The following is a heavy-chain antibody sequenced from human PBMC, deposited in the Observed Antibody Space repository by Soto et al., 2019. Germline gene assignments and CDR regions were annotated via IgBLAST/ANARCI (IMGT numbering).Heavy chain of an antibody. J-gene: IGHJ4*02. D-gene: IGHD6-6*01. CDR2: ISSSSSYI. V-gene: IGHV3-21*01. CDR3: AREGQSSSSVY. CDR1: GFTFSSYS. Sequence: SLRLSCVASGFTFSSYSMNWVRQVPGKGLEWVSSISSSSSYIYYADSVKGRFTISRDNANNSLYLQMNSLRAEDTAVYYCAREGQSSSSVYWGQGTLVTVSS.